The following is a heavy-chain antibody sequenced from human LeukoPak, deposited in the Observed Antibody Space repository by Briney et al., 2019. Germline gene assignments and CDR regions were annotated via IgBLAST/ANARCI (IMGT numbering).Heavy chain of an antibody. CDR2: ISVYNGNT. J-gene: IGHJ5*02. Sequence: ASVQVSCKASGYTFTNYGISWVQQAPGQGPEWMGWISVYNGNTKYAQRFQGRVTMTTDTSTSTAYMELRSLTSDDTAVYYCARDRVAARPGWFDPWGQGSLVTVSS. D-gene: IGHD6-6*01. CDR1: GYTFTNYG. CDR3: ARDRVAARPGWFDP. V-gene: IGHV1-18*01.